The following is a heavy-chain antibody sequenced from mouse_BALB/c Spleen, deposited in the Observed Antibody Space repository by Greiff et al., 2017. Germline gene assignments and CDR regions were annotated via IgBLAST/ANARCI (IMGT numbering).Heavy chain of an antibody. CDR2: ISDGGSYT. CDR1: GFTFSDYY. D-gene: IGHD2-4*01. CDR3: ARDGDYDGPNAMDY. J-gene: IGHJ4*01. Sequence: EVKVVESGGGLVKPGGSLKLSCAASGFTFSDYYMYWVRQTPEKRLEWVATISDGGSYTYYPDSVKGRFTISRDNAKNNLYLQMSSLKSEDTAMYYCARDGDYDGPNAMDYWGQGTSVTVSS. V-gene: IGHV5-4*02.